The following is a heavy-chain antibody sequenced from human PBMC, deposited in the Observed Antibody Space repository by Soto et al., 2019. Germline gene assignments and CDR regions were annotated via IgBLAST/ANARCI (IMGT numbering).Heavy chain of an antibody. J-gene: IGHJ4*02. V-gene: IGHV1-8*01. D-gene: IGHD2-15*01. CDR2: MNPNSGNT. CDR1: GYTFTSYD. CDR3: ARGLGYCSGGSCYIFDY. Sequence: QVQLVQSGAEVKKPGASVKVSCKASGYTFTSYDINWVRQATGQGLEWMGWMNPNSGNTGYAQKFQGRVTMTRTTSISTAYMELSSLRSEDTAVYYCARGLGYCSGGSCYIFDYWGQGTLVTVSS.